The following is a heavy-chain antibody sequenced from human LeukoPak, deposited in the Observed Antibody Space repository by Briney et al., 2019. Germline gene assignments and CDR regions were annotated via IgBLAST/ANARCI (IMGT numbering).Heavy chain of an antibody. Sequence: PGGSLRLSCAASGFTFSSYAMHWVRQAPGKGLEWVAVISYDGSNKYYADSVKGRFTISRDNSKNTLYLQMNSLRAEDTAAYYCAREGSMVRGAVDYWGQGTLVTVSS. J-gene: IGHJ4*02. V-gene: IGHV3-30-3*01. CDR3: AREGSMVRGAVDY. D-gene: IGHD3-10*01. CDR1: GFTFSSYA. CDR2: ISYDGSNK.